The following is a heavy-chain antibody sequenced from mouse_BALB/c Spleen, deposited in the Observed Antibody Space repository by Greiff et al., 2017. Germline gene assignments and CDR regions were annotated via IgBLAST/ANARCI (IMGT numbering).Heavy chain of an antibody. J-gene: IGHJ4*01. CDR2: ISNGGGST. CDR3: ASPPLGDAMDY. V-gene: IGHV5-12-2*01. Sequence: EVHLVESGGGLVQPGGSLKLSCAASGFTFSSYTMSWVRQTPEKRLEWVAYISNGGGSTYYPDTVKGRFTISRDNTRNILYLQMSSLRSEDTAMYYCASPPLGDAMDYWGQGTSVTVSS. CDR1: GFTFSSYT. D-gene: IGHD3-1*01.